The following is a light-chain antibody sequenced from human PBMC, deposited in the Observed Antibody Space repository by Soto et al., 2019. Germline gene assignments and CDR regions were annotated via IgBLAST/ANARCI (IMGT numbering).Light chain of an antibody. J-gene: IGKJ2*03. CDR3: QQSYLSLQS. CDR1: QTFKNY. CDR2: AAS. Sequence: DVQMTQSPSSLSAAVGDTVTITCRAGQTFKNYLNWYQHKPGKAPKLLIYAASSLQSGVPPRFSASASGTDFTLTITNLQPEDFATYYCQQSYLSLQSFVQGTKLQI. V-gene: IGKV1-39*01.